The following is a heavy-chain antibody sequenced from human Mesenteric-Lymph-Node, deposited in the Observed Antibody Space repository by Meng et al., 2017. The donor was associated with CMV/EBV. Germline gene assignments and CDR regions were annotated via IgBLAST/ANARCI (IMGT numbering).Heavy chain of an antibody. CDR3: ARHQRWLKSEGGFNY. J-gene: IGHJ4*02. CDR1: GGSFSGYY. CDR2: INHSGST. D-gene: IGHD4-23*01. Sequence: QGRLQQGGAGLWKPSEPLSLTCAGDGGSFSGYYWSWIRQPPGKGLEWIGEINHSGSTNYNPSLKSRVTISVDTSKNQFSLKLSSVTAADTAVYYCARHQRWLKSEGGFNYWGQGTLVTVSS. V-gene: IGHV4-34*01.